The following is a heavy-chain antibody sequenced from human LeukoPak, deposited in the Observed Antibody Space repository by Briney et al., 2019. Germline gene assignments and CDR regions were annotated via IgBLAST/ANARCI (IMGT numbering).Heavy chain of an antibody. CDR1: GFTFRSYW. V-gene: IGHV3-74*01. CDR3: ARDPSSWNGFFDS. D-gene: IGHD6-13*01. Sequence: GGSLRLSCAASGFTFRSYWMHWVRQAPGKGLMWVSRTETDGSSTNYADSVKGRFTISRDNARNTVYLQMNSLRADDTAVYYCARDPSSWNGFFDSWGQGTLVTVSS. CDR2: TETDGSST. J-gene: IGHJ4*02.